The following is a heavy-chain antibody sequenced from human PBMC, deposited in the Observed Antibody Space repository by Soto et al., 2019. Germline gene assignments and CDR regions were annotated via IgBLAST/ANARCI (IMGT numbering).Heavy chain of an antibody. CDR3: AKDIRVSDDYYAMDV. J-gene: IGHJ6*02. Sequence: VQLVESGGGLVQPGRSLRLSCAAAGFLFEDYAMYWVRQVPGKGLEWVSSISWNSGRVGYADSVKGRFTISRDNAKKSLYLEMTSLRFEDTALYYCAKDIRVSDDYYAMDVWGRGTTVSVSS. CDR1: GFLFEDYA. V-gene: IGHV3-9*01. CDR2: ISWNSGRV.